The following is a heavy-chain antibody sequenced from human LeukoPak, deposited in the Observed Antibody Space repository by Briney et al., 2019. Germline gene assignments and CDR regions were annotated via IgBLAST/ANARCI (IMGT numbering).Heavy chain of an antibody. Sequence: PGRSPRLSCAASGFTFSSYAMHWVRQAPGKGLEWVAVISYDGSNKYYADSVKGRFTISRDNSKNTLYLQMNSLRAEDTAVYYCARFSRGAFDIWGQGTMVTVSS. CDR1: GFTFSSYA. J-gene: IGHJ3*02. V-gene: IGHV3-30-3*01. CDR3: ARFSRGAFDI. D-gene: IGHD5-24*01. CDR2: ISYDGSNK.